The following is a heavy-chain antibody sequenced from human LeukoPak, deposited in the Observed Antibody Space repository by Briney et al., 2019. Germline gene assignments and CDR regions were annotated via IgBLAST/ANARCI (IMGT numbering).Heavy chain of an antibody. V-gene: IGHV4-59*01. J-gene: IGHJ4*02. CDR2: IYYSGST. CDR1: GGSISSYY. Sequence: SETLSLTCTVSGGSISSYYWIWIRQPPGKGLEWIGYIYYSGSTNYNPSLKSRVTISVDTSKNQFSLKLSSVTAADTAVYYCARDAPPDYWGQGTLVTVSS. CDR3: ARDAPPDY.